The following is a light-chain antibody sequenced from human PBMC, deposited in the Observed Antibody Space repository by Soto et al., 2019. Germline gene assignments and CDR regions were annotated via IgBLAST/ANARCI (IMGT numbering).Light chain of an antibody. Sequence: DIQMTQSPSSLSASVGDRVTITCRAGQDINIYLAWYQQKPGKVPKLLISAASTLQSGVPSRFSGSGSGTDFTLTISSLQPEDGATYYCQKYDGAPLTFCGGTKVEIK. CDR2: AAS. V-gene: IGKV1-27*01. J-gene: IGKJ4*01. CDR3: QKYDGAPLT. CDR1: QDINIY.